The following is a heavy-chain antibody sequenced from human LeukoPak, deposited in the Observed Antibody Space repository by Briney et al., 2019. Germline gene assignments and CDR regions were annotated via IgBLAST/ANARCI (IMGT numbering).Heavy chain of an antibody. CDR2: IKSKSNGGTT. D-gene: IGHD4/OR15-4a*01. CDR3: VADLPGTNSPYFDF. CDR1: GFTFSNYA. Sequence: PGRSLRLSCAASGFTFSNYAIHWVRQAPGKGLERVGRIKSKSNGGTTLFAPPVRDRFTISRDDSKNTVNLQMDSLRTEDTAVYYCVADLPGTNSPYFDFWGHGTLVTVSS. V-gene: IGHV3-15*01. J-gene: IGHJ4*01.